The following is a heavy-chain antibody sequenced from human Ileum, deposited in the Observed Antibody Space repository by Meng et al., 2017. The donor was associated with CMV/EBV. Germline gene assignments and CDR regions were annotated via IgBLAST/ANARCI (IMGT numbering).Heavy chain of an antibody. V-gene: IGHV3-30*02. D-gene: IGHD4-11*01. CDR1: GITFSSYG. CDR3: AREGFSNFDY. CDR2: IGSDGSIK. J-gene: IGHJ4*02. Sequence: GESLKISCAASGITFSSYGIHWVRQAPGKGLEWVAFIGSDGSIKRYSDSVKGRFNISRDNSKNTLWLQMHSLRPEDTALYYCAREGFSNFDYWGQGTLVTVSS.